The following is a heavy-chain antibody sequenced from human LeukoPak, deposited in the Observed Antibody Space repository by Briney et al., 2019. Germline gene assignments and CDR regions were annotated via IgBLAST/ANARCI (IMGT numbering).Heavy chain of an antibody. Sequence: SETLSLTCAVYGGSFSCYYWSWIRQPPGKGLEWIGEINHSGSTNYNPSLKSRVTISVDTSKNQFSLKLSSVTAADTAVYYCATVKRSLLWFREMVDYWGQGTLVTVSS. CDR1: GGSFSCYY. CDR2: INHSGST. D-gene: IGHD3-10*01. V-gene: IGHV4-34*01. J-gene: IGHJ4*02. CDR3: ATVKRSLLWFREMVDY.